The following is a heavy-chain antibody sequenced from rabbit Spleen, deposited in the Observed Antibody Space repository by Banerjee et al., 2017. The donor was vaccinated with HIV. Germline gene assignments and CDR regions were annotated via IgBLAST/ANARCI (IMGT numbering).Heavy chain of an antibody. CDR3: ARDLPGVIGWNFNL. V-gene: IGHV1S40*01. D-gene: IGHD1-1*01. Sequence: QSLEESGGDLVKPGASLTLTCKASGFDFSSSYYMCWVRQAPEKGLELIACIDTSSVHTADATWAKGRFTISKTSSTTVTLQMTSLTAADTATYFCARDLPGVIGWNFNLWGPGTLVTVS. CDR1: GFDFSSSYY. J-gene: IGHJ4*01. CDR2: IDTSSVHT.